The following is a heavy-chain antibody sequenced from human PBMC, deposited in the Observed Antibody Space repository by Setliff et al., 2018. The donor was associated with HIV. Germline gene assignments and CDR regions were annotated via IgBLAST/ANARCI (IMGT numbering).Heavy chain of an antibody. CDR1: GFTFDDYA. Sequence: LRLSCAASGFTFDDYAMHWGRQSTGKGLEWVAGITWDSKRIAYAGSVKGRFTISRDNAKNTLYLQMNGLRAEDTAVYYCVRGIVGASVFNYWGQGTQVTVSS. D-gene: IGHD1-26*01. V-gene: IGHV3-9*01. CDR2: ITWDSKRI. J-gene: IGHJ4*02. CDR3: VRGIVGASVFNY.